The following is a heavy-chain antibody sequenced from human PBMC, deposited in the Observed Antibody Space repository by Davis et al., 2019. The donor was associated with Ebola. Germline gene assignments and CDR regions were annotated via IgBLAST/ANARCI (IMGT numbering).Heavy chain of an antibody. Sequence: GSLRLSCTVSGGSISSSSYYWGWIRQPPGKGLEWIGSIYYSGSTYYNPSLKSRVTISVDTSKNQFSLKLSSVTAADTAVYYCARQRGDSGSYFRGGDYFDYWGQGTLVTVSS. CDR3: ARQRGDSGSYFRGGDYFDY. J-gene: IGHJ4*02. CDR2: IYYSGST. D-gene: IGHD1-26*01. V-gene: IGHV4-39*01. CDR1: GGSISSSSYY.